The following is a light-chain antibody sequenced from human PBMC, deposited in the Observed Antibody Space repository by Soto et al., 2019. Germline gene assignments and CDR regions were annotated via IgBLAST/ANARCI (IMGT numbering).Light chain of an antibody. CDR3: SSYGGSNTVV. V-gene: IGLV2-8*01. CDR2: EVS. Sequence: QSVLTQPPSASGSPGQSVTISCTGSSSDVGGYNYVSWYQQHPGKAPKLMIYEVSKRTSGVPDRLAGSKSGNTASLTVSGLQAEDEAEYYCSSYGGSNTVVFGGGTKLTVL. CDR1: SSDVGGYNY. J-gene: IGLJ2*01.